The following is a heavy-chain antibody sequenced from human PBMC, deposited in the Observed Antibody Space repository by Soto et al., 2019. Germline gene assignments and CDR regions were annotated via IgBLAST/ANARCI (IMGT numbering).Heavy chain of an antibody. J-gene: IGHJ6*02. CDR1: GFTFSSFQ. Sequence: GGSLRLSCVASGFTFSSFQMNWVRQAPGKGLEWVSYISSSGSTIFYADSVKGRFTISRDNAKNSLYLQMNSLRAEDTAVYYCARDFGARLVPAADWPTYYYYGMDVWGQGTTVTVSS. D-gene: IGHD2-2*01. V-gene: IGHV3-48*03. CDR2: ISSSGSTI. CDR3: ARDFGARLVPAADWPTYYYYGMDV.